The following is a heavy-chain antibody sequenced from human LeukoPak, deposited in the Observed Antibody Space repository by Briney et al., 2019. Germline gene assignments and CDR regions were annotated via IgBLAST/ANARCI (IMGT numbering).Heavy chain of an antibody. D-gene: IGHD3-22*01. CDR3: ARRYYYDSSGYYLAHDAFDI. J-gene: IGHJ3*02. Sequence: GESLKISCKGSGYSFTSHWIGWVRQMPGKGLEWVGIIYPGDSETRYSPSFQGQVTISVDKSISTAYLQWSSLKASDTAMYYCARRYYYDSSGYYLAHDAFDIWGQGTMVTVPS. V-gene: IGHV5-51*01. CDR2: IYPGDSET. CDR1: GYSFTSHW.